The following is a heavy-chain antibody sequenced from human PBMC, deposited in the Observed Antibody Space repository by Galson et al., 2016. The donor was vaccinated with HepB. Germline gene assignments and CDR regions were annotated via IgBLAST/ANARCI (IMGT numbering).Heavy chain of an antibody. J-gene: IGHJ4*02. Sequence: ETLSLTCAVSGGSMSSYYWTWIRQPPGKGLEWIGYMYYSAGSNYNPSPNSRVTISVDTSKNQFPLKLTSVTAEDTAVYYCARGLGINYYDSSGYVYWGQGTLVTVSS. CDR1: GGSMSSYY. CDR3: ARGLGINYYDSSGYVY. D-gene: IGHD3-22*01. CDR2: MYYSAGS. V-gene: IGHV4-59*01.